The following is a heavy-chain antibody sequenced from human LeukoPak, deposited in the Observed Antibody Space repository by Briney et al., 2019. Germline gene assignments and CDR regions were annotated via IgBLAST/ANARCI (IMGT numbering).Heavy chain of an antibody. CDR2: INHSGST. D-gene: IGHD3-3*01. J-gene: IGHJ5*02. CDR3: ARADYDFWSGYYRGCWFDP. CDR1: GGSFSGYY. V-gene: IGHV4-34*01. Sequence: SETLSLTCAVYGGSFSGYYWSWIRQPPGKGLEWIGEINHSGSTNYNPSLKSRVTISVDTSKNQFSLKLSSVTAADTAVYYCARADYDFWSGYYRGCWFDPWGQGTLVTVFS.